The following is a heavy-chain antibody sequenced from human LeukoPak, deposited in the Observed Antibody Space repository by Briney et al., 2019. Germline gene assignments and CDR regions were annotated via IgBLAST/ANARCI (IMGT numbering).Heavy chain of an antibody. D-gene: IGHD1-26*01. CDR1: GFTFSSYS. J-gene: IGHJ4*02. V-gene: IGHV3-21*01. CDR3: ARDRWEPLTVFDY. Sequence: GGSLRLSCAASGFTFSSYSMNWVRQAPGKGLEWISSISSSSSYIYYADSVKGRFTISRDNAKNSLYLQMNSLRAEDTAVYYCARDRWEPLTVFDYWGQGTLVTVSS. CDR2: ISSSSSYI.